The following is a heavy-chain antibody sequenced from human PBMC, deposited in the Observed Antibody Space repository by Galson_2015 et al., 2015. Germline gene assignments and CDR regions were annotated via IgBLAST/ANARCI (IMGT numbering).Heavy chain of an antibody. Sequence: SLRLSCAASGFTFSSYAMHWVRQAPGKGLEWVAVISYDGSNKYYADSVKGRFTISRDNSKNTLYLQMNSLRAEDTAVYYCASIAVPWFGELLDTNQINYFDYWGQGTLVTVSS. CDR1: GFTFSSYA. CDR2: ISYDGSNK. D-gene: IGHD3-10*01. J-gene: IGHJ4*02. CDR3: ASIAVPWFGELLDTNQINYFDY. V-gene: IGHV3-30-3*01.